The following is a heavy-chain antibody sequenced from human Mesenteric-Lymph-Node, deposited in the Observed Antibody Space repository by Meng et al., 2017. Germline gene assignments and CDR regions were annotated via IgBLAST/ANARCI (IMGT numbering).Heavy chain of an antibody. J-gene: IGHJ4*02. D-gene: IGHD2-8*02. CDR3: ARRPTGIDY. V-gene: IGHV4-34*12. CDR2: IIHGGSP. Sequence: VQRQPWGAGLLKPSETRSLTCAVNGGSLSGAYWNWIRQPPGKGLEWIGEIIHGGSPSYNPSLKSRVTISIDTSKNQLSLMLSSVTAADTAVYYCARRPTGIDYWGQGTLVTVSS. CDR1: GGSLSGAY.